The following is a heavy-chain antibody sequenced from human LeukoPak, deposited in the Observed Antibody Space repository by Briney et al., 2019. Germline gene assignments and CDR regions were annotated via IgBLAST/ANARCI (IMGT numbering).Heavy chain of an antibody. D-gene: IGHD2-2*01. CDR1: GFTFSSYW. V-gene: IGHV3-7*01. Sequence: PGGSLRLSCAASGFTFSSYWMSWVRQAPGKGLEWVANIKQDGSEKYYVDSVKGRFTISRDNAKNSLYLQMNSLRAEDTAVYYCASGFGFDCSSTSCSYFDYWGQGTLVTPSS. CDR3: ASGFGFDCSSTSCSYFDY. J-gene: IGHJ4*02. CDR2: IKQDGSEK.